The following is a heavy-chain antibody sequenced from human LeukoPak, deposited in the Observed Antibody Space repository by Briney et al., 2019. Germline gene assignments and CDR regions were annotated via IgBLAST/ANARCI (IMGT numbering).Heavy chain of an antibody. Sequence: SETLSLTCTVSGSSISSGDYYWSWIRQPPGKGLEWIGYIYYSGSTYYNPSLKSRVTISVDTSKNQFSLKLSSVTAADTAVYYCARDLYSSGLNSFDYWGQGTLVTVSS. D-gene: IGHD6-19*01. J-gene: IGHJ4*02. CDR3: ARDLYSSGLNSFDY. CDR1: GSSISSGDYY. CDR2: IYYSGST. V-gene: IGHV4-30-4*08.